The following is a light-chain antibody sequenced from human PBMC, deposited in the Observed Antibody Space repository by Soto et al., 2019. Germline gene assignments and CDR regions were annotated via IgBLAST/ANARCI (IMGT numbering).Light chain of an antibody. V-gene: IGKV3-20*01. CDR1: QSISSKH. J-gene: IGKJ5*01. CDR3: QYVG. CDR2: GAS. Sequence: TALTQSPGTLPLSPGERATLSCTTTQSISSKHLAWYQQKPDQAPRLLIYGASIRAAGIPDRFSGSGSGTDFALTIRRLEPDDLGLYLCQYVGFGQGTRLKV.